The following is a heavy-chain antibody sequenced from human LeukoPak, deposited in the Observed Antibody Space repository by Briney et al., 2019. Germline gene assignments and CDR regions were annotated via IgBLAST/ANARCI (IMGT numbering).Heavy chain of an antibody. D-gene: IGHD2-2*01. J-gene: IGHJ4*02. CDR2: IIPIFGTA. Sequence: SVMVSCKASERTFSSYAISWVRPAPGQGLEWMGGIIPIFGTANYAQKFQGRVTITADESTSTAYMELSSLRSEDTAVYYCASSGSSCSSTSCYSPFDYWGQGTLVTVSS. CDR3: ASSGSSCSSTSCYSPFDY. CDR1: ERTFSSYA. V-gene: IGHV1-69*13.